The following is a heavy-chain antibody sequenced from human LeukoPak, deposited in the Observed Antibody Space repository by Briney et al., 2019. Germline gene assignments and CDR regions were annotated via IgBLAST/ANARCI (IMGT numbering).Heavy chain of an antibody. CDR2: IKSDGGT. CDR3: ARAPSEIGGYYPEYFRH. D-gene: IGHD3-22*01. V-gene: IGHV3-74*01. J-gene: IGHJ1*01. Sequence: GGSLRLSCAAPGFTFSTYWMHWVRQAPGKGLVWVSRIKSDGGTNYADSVKGRFTISRDNAKKTVSLQMNSLRPEDTGVYYCARAPSEIGGYYPEYFRHWGQGTLVTVSS. CDR1: GFTFSTYW.